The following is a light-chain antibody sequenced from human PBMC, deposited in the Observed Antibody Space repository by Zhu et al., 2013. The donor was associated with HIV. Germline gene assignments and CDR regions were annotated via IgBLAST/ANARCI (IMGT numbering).Light chain of an antibody. CDR3: QQRSNWPLT. V-gene: IGKV3-11*01. Sequence: IVLTQSPDLLSVSPGDRATLSCRASQSISTNLAWYQQKPGQSPRLLIYGASSRATGIPDRFSGSGSGTDFTLTISRLEPEDFAVYYCQQRSNWPLTFGGGTKVEIK. CDR2: GAS. CDR1: QSISTN. J-gene: IGKJ4*01.